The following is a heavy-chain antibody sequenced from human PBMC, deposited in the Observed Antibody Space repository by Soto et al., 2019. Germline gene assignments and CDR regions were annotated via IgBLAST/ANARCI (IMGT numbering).Heavy chain of an antibody. CDR3: ARDREATEYYYYYYYMDG. J-gene: IGHJ6*03. CDR1: GYTFTSYA. V-gene: IGHV1-3*01. CDR2: INAGNGNT. D-gene: IGHD5-12*01. Sequence: QVQLVQSGAEVKKPGASVKVSCKASGYTFTSYAMHWVRQAPGQRLEWMGWINAGNGNTKYSQKFQGRVTITRDTSASTAYMELSSLRSEDTAVYYCARDREATEYYYYYYYMDGWGKGTTVTVSS.